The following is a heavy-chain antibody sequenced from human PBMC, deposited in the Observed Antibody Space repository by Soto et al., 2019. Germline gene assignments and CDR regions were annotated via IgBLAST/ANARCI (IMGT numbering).Heavy chain of an antibody. CDR2: INPNSGGT. Sequence: SCAASGLTLSGYVLGWVRQAPGQGLEWMGWINPNSGGTNYAQKFQGWVTMTRDTSISTAYMELSRLRSDDTAVYYCARGVSDHPGITIFGVVIDFDYWGQGTLVTVSS. CDR1: GLTLSGYV. V-gene: IGHV1-2*04. D-gene: IGHD3-3*01. J-gene: IGHJ4*02. CDR3: ARGVSDHPGITIFGVVIDFDY.